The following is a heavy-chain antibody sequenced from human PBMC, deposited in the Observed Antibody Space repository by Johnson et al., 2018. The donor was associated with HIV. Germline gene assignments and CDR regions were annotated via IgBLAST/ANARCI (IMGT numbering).Heavy chain of an antibody. V-gene: IGHV3-7*02. CDR2: IRQDGSEK. CDR3: AKRYSGSRRDTFDI. CDR1: GFTFSIYW. D-gene: IGHD1-26*01. Sequence: VQLVESGGGLVQPGGSLRLSCAASGFTFSIYWMTWVRQAPGKGLEWVASIRQDGSEKYYADSVKGRFTISRDNSKNTLYLQMNSLRAEDTAVYYCAKRYSGSRRDTFDIWGQGTMVTVSS. J-gene: IGHJ3*02.